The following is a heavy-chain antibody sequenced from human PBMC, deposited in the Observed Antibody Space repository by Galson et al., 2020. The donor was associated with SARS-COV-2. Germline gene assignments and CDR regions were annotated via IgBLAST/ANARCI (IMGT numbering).Heavy chain of an antibody. V-gene: IGHV1-18*01. J-gene: IGHJ4*02. CDR1: GYTFSTYG. D-gene: IGHD3-10*01. Sequence: ASVKVSCKASGYTFSTYGISWVRQAPGQGPEWMGWISGDKTDYAQKFQGRVIMTTDTSTSTDYMELRNLRSDDTAVYYCAGVVRVGIVSATDFDYWGQGTLVTVAS. CDR3: AGVVRVGIVSATDFDY. CDR2: ISGDKT.